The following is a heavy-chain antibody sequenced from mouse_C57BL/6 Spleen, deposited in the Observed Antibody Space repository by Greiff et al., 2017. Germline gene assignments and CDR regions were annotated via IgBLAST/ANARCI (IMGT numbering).Heavy chain of an antibody. Sequence: EVQVVESGPGLVKPSQSLSLTCSVTGYSITSGYYWNWIRQFPGNKLEWMGYISYDGSNNYNPSLKNRISITRDTSKNQFFLKLNSVTTEDTATYYCARWGTTGVATYFDYWGQGTTLTVSS. J-gene: IGHJ2*01. CDR1: GYSITSGYY. V-gene: IGHV3-6*01. CDR2: ISYDGSN. D-gene: IGHD1-1*01. CDR3: ARWGTTGVATYFDY.